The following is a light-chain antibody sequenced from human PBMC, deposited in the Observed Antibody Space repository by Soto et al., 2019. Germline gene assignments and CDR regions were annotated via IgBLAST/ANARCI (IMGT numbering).Light chain of an antibody. CDR1: QSVISSY. CDR3: HQYGDSPFT. J-gene: IGKJ1*01. CDR2: GAS. V-gene: IGKV3-20*01. Sequence: EIVLTQSPGTLSLSPGERATLSCRVSQSVISSYLAWYQQKPGQAPSLLIYGASSRATGIPDRFSGRGSGTDFTLTISRLEPEDFALYYCHQYGDSPFTFGQGTKVEI.